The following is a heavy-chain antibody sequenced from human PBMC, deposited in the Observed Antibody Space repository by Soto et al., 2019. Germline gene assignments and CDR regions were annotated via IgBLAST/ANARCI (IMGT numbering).Heavy chain of an antibody. J-gene: IGHJ6*04. CDR2: IYPGDSDT. V-gene: IGHV5-51*01. D-gene: IGHD1-26*01. CDR3: ARPGQEHYYSYGMAV. Sequence: PGESLKISCKGSGYSFSTNWIAWVRQMPGKGLEWMGIIYPGDSDTRYSASFQGQVTISADKSISTAYLQWSSLKASDTATYYCARPGQEHYYSYGMAVWGKGTRVTVPS. CDR1: GYSFSTNW.